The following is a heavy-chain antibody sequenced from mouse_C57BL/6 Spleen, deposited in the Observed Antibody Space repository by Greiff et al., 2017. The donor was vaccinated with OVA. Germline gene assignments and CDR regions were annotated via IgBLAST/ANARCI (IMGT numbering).Heavy chain of an antibody. CDR2: IYPSDSET. J-gene: IGHJ2*01. D-gene: IGHD4-1*01. CDR3: ARRNWAEDFDY. V-gene: IGHV1-61*01. Sequence: VQLQQPGAELVRPGSSVKLSCKASGYTFTSYWMDWVKQRPGQGLEWIGNIYPSDSETHYNQKFKDKATLTVDKSSSTAYMQLSSLTSEDSAVYYCARRNWAEDFDYWGQGTTLTVSS. CDR1: GYTFTSYW.